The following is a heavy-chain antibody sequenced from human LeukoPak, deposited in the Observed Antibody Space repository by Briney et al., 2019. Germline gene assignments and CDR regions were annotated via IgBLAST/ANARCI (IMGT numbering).Heavy chain of an antibody. CDR1: GFTFSSYA. CDR3: AKQRGYYYDSSGYPNWFDP. V-gene: IGHV3-30*04. D-gene: IGHD3-22*01. J-gene: IGHJ5*02. Sequence: PGGSLRLSCAASGFTFSSYAMHWVRQAPGKGLEWVAVISYDGSNKYYADSVKGRFTISRDNSKNTLYLQMNSLRAEDTAVYYCAKQRGYYYDSSGYPNWFDPWGPGTLVTVSS. CDR2: ISYDGSNK.